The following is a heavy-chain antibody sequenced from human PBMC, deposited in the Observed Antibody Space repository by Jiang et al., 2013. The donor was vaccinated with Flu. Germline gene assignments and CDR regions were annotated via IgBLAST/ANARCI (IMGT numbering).Heavy chain of an antibody. CDR3: ARTRYCSGGSCYFDY. CDR1: GFSLSTSGMC. Sequence: KPTQTLTLTCTFSGFSLSTSGMCVSWIRQPHGKALEWLALIDWDDDKYYSTSLKTRLTISKDTSKNQVVLTMTNMDPVDTATYYCARTRYCSGGSCYFDYWGQGTLVTVSS. CDR2: IDWDDDK. D-gene: IGHD2-15*01. J-gene: IGHJ4*02. V-gene: IGHV2-70*01.